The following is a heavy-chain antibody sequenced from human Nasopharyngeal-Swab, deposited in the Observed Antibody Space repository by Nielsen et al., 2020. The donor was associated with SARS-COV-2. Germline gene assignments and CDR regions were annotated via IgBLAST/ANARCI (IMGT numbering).Heavy chain of an antibody. CDR1: GFLFSASS. V-gene: IGHV3-73*01. J-gene: IGHJ4*02. CDR3: TTDFYFDY. CDR2: IGDKDHNYAT. Sequence: ESLKISCAASGFLFSASSILWVRQASGPGLEWVGRIGDKDHNYATTYGASEQGRFTISRDDSKNTAFLQMDSLKTEDTALYYCTTDFYFDYWGQGTLVTVSS.